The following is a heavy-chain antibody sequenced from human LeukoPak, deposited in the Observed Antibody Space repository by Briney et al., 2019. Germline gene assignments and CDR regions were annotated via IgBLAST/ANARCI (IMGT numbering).Heavy chain of an antibody. J-gene: IGHJ4*02. Sequence: GESLRLYCEGSGFTFSSYSMNWVRQVPGKGLEWLSYISSGSSTIYYADSVKGRFTISRDNVKNSLYLQMNSLRAEDTAVYYCARARYFGDYEDYWGQGTLVTVSS. CDR2: ISSGSSTI. CDR1: GFTFSSYS. D-gene: IGHD4-17*01. V-gene: IGHV3-48*01. CDR3: ARARYFGDYEDY.